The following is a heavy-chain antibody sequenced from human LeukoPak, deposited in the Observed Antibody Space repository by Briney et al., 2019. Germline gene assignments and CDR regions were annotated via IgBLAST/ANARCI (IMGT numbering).Heavy chain of an antibody. CDR3: ARDLRGSGSYYYYYYGMDV. J-gene: IGHJ6*02. CDR2: IYYSGST. Sequence: PSETLSLTCAVYGGSFSGYYWSWIRQPPGKGLEWIGYIYYSGSTNYNPSLKSRVTMSVDTSKNQFPLRLSSVTAADTAVYYCARDLRGSGSYYYYYYGMDVWGQGTTVTVSS. V-gene: IGHV4-59*01. D-gene: IGHD3-10*01. CDR1: GGSFSGYY.